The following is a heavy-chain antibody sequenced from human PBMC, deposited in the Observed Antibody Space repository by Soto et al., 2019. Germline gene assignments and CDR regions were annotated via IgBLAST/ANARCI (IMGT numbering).Heavy chain of an antibody. D-gene: IGHD4-17*01. V-gene: IGHV1-69*13. CDR3: ARVAVTARPYGWFDP. CDR1: GGTFSSYA. Sequence: ASVKVSCKASGGTFSSYAISWLRQAPGQGLEWMGGIIPIFGTANYAQKFQGRVTITADESTSTAYMELSSLRSEDTAVYYCARVAVTARPYGWFDPWGQGTLVTVSS. CDR2: IIPIFGTA. J-gene: IGHJ5*02.